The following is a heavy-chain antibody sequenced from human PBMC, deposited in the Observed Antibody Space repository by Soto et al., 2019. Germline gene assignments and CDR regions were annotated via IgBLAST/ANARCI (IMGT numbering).Heavy chain of an antibody. D-gene: IGHD1-7*01. V-gene: IGHV3-30*18. Sequence: QVQLVESGGGVVQPGRSLRLSCAASGFTFSSYGMHWVRQAPGKGLEWVAVISYDGSNKYYADSVKGRFTISRDNSKNTLYLQMNSLRAEDTAVYYCAKDLTRITGTQGWFDPWGQGTLVTVSS. CDR1: GFTFSSYG. CDR2: ISYDGSNK. J-gene: IGHJ5*02. CDR3: AKDLTRITGTQGWFDP.